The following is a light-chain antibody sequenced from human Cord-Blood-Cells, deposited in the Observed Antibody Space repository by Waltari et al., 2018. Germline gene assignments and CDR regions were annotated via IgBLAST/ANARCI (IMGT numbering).Light chain of an antibody. CDR2: RKD. J-gene: IGLJ2*01. CDR1: SLRSYY. CDR3: NSRDSSGNHVV. Sequence: SSELTQDPAVSVALGQTVRITCQGDSLRSYYASWYQQKPGQAPVLVIDRKDNRPSGIPDRFSGSSSGNTASLTITGAQAEDEADYYCNSRDSSGNHVVFGGGTKLTVL. V-gene: IGLV3-19*01.